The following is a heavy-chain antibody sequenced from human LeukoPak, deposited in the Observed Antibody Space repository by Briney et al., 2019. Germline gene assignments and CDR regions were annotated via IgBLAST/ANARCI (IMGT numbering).Heavy chain of an antibody. J-gene: IGHJ3*02. Sequence: EASVKVSCKASGFTSSSSAVQWVRQARGQRGESIGWIVVVMENTNYAQQFQGRVTITRDMSTRTVYMELSSLRSDDTAVYYCAAEKRLYCSGGSCYPDAFDIWGQGTMVTVSS. D-gene: IGHD2-15*01. CDR2: IVVVMENT. V-gene: IGHV1-58*01. CDR3: AAEKRLYCSGGSCYPDAFDI. CDR1: GFTSSSSA.